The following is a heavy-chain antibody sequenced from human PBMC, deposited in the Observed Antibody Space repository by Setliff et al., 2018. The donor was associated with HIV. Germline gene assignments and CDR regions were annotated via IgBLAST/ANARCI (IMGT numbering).Heavy chain of an antibody. Sequence: KPSETLSLTCTMSGGSLSSSNYYCGWIRQPPGKGLEWIGSIYYSGNTYYNPSLKGRVTISGDTSKKQFSLKLRAVTAADSAVYYCARQGRPGDFDSWGQGTLVTVSS. J-gene: IGHJ4*02. CDR3: ARQGRPGDFDS. V-gene: IGHV4-39*01. D-gene: IGHD7-27*01. CDR2: IYYSGNT. CDR1: GGSLSSSNYY.